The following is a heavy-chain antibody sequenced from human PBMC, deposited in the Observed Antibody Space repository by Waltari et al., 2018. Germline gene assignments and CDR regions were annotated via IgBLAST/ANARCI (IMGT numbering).Heavy chain of an antibody. D-gene: IGHD2-2*01. CDR3: ARDLSIVPAAIAFDI. J-gene: IGHJ3*02. CDR2: IISSSSTI. CDR1: GFTFSSYS. V-gene: IGHV3-48*02. Sequence: EVQLVESGGGLVQPGGSLRLSCAASGFTFSSYSMNWVRQAPGKGLEWVSCIISSSSTIYYADSVKGRFTISRDNAKNSLYLQMNSLRDEDTAVYYCARDLSIVPAAIAFDIWGQGTMVTVSS.